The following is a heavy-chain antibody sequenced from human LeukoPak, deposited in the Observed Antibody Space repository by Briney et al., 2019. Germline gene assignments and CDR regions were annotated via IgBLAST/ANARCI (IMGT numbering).Heavy chain of an antibody. D-gene: IGHD2-15*01. V-gene: IGHV3-33*01. CDR3: ARDRGSNDPIDY. CDR2: IWHDGKNK. Sequence: GGSLRLSCAASGFTFRSYGMHWVRQAPGKGLERVAVIWHDGKNKYYADSVKGRFTISRDNSKNTLYLQMDSLRAEDTAVYYCARDRGSNDPIDYWGQGTLVTVSS. CDR1: GFTFRSYG. J-gene: IGHJ4*02.